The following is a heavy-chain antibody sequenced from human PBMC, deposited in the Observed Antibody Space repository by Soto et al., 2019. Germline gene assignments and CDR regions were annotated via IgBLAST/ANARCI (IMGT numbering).Heavy chain of an antibody. D-gene: IGHD1-26*01. CDR1: GFTFSSYA. J-gene: IGHJ6*02. V-gene: IGHV3-23*01. CDR3: AKGNRVGADYYYGLDV. Sequence: EVQLLESGGGLVQPGGSLRLSCAASGFTFSSYAMNWVRQAPGKGLERVSGISGSGGSTDYADSVKGRFTISRDNSKNTPYLQMNSLRAEDTAVYYCAKGNRVGADYYYGLDVWGQGTTVTVSS. CDR2: ISGSGGST.